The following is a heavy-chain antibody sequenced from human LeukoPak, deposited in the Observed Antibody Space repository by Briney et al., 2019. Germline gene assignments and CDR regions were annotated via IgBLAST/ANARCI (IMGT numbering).Heavy chain of an antibody. CDR1: GFTFDDYA. CDR3: AKDINGAYGSGFDY. D-gene: IGHD4-17*01. J-gene: IGHJ4*02. Sequence: GGSLRLSCAASGFTFDDYAMHWVRQAPGKGLEWVSCISWNSGNIGYADSVKGRFTISRDNAKNSLYLQMNSLRAEDIALYYCAKDINGAYGSGFDYWGQGTLVTVSS. CDR2: ISWNSGNI. V-gene: IGHV3-9*03.